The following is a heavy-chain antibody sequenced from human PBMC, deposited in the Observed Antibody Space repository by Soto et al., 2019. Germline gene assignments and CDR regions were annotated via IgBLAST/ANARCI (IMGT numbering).Heavy chain of an antibody. V-gene: IGHV4-39*01. D-gene: IGHD2-21*01. Sequence: QLQLLESGPGLVKASETLSLTCSVSGGSISTSRSYWAWIRQPPGKGLEWLANIFYSGRTFYNPSPASRVSVSVDTSKYEFSLKLRSVTAADTAVYYCARQPTTGDTDLWFDPWGQGTLVTVSS. CDR1: GGSISTSRSY. CDR2: IFYSGRT. CDR3: ARQPTTGDTDLWFDP. J-gene: IGHJ5*02.